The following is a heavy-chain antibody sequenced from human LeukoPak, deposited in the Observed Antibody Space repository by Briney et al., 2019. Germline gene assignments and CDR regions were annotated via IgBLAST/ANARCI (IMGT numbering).Heavy chain of an antibody. J-gene: IGHJ4*02. D-gene: IGHD3-22*01. CDR3: ARDPEYDSSGYPN. V-gene: IGHV3-21*01. Sequence: GGSLRLSCTASGFTFRNYDMNWVRQAPGKGLEWVSSISSSSSYIYYADSVKGRFTISRDNAKNSLYLQMNSLRAEDTAVYYCARDPEYDSSGYPNWGQGTLVTVSS. CDR1: GFTFRNYD. CDR2: ISSSSSYI.